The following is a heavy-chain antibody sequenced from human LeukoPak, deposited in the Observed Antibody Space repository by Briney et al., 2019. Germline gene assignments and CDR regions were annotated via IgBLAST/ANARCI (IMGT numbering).Heavy chain of an antibody. CDR3: ARDQGWLQFDY. V-gene: IGHV3-7*01. J-gene: IGHJ4*02. Sequence: PGGSLRLSCTASGFTFSRSWMDWVRQAPGKGLEWVAHIKEDGGQTYYMDSVRGRFTISRDNAKNSLYLQMNSLRDEDTALYYCARDQGWLQFDYWGQGALATVSA. CDR1: GFTFSRSW. D-gene: IGHD5-24*01. CDR2: IKEDGGQT.